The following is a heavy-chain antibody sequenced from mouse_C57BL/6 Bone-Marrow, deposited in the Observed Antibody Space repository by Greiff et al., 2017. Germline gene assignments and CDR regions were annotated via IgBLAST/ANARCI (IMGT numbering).Heavy chain of an antibody. V-gene: IGHV14-4*01. J-gene: IGHJ2*01. D-gene: IGHD4-1*01. CDR2: IDPENGDT. CDR3: TRTGSSIGY. Sequence: EVHLVESGAELVRPGASVKLSCTASGFNIKDDYMHWVKQRPEQGLEWIGWIDPENGDTQYASKFQGKATITADTSSNTAYLQLSSLTSEDTAVYYCTRTGSSIGYWGQGTALTVSS. CDR1: GFNIKDDY.